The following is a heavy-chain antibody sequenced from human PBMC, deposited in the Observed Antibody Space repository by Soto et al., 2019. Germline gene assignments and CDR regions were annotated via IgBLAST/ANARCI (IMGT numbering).Heavy chain of an antibody. D-gene: IGHD3-9*01. CDR3: ARDRYYDILTGLKAFDI. CDR2: IKQDGSEK. V-gene: IGHV3-7*01. J-gene: IGHJ3*02. Sequence: GGSLRLSCAASGFTFSSYWMSWVRQAPGKGLEWVANIKQDGSEKYYVDSVKGRFTISRDNSKNTLYLQMGSLRAEDMAVYYCARDRYYDILTGLKAFDIWGQGTMVTVSS. CDR1: GFTFSSYW.